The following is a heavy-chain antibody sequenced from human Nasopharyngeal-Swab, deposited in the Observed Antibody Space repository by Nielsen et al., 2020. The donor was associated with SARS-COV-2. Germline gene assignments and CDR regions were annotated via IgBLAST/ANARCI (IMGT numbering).Heavy chain of an antibody. J-gene: IGHJ4*02. CDR2: IFPGDSDT. CDR1: GYSFANYW. Sequence: KVSCKGSGYSFANYWIGWVRQMPGKGLEWMGIIFPGDSDTRYGPSFQGQVTISADKSISTAYLQWSSLKASDTAMYYCARLETVPDYWGQGTLVTVSS. V-gene: IGHV5-51*01. D-gene: IGHD4-11*01. CDR3: ARLETVPDY.